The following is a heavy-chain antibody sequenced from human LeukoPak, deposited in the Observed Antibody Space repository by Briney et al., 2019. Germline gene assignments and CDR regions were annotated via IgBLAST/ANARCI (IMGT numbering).Heavy chain of an antibody. J-gene: IGHJ5*02. CDR1: GGSISSSNYF. CDR3: ARGDDILTGYIP. D-gene: IGHD3-9*01. CDR2: IYYSGST. V-gene: IGHV4-39*07. Sequence: SETLSLTCTVSGGSISSSNYFWGWIRQPPGKGLEWIGSIYYSGSTYYNPSLKSRVTISEDTSKNQFSLKLSSVTAADTAVYYCARGDDILTGYIPWGQGTLVTVSS.